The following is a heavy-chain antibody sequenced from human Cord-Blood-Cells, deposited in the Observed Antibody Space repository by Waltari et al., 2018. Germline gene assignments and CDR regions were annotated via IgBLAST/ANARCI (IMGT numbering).Heavy chain of an antibody. CDR3: ARVLNYFDY. D-gene: IGHD3-9*01. V-gene: IGHV4-59*11. Sequence: QVQLQESGPGLVKPSETLSLTCPVSGGSISSHYWSWIRQPPGKGLEGMGYSYYIGSTNYYPYRTRRGTISVDTSKNRFARKLSSVTAADTAVYYGARVLNYFDYWGQGTLFTVSS. CDR1: GGSISSHY. CDR2: SYYIGST. J-gene: IGHJ4*02.